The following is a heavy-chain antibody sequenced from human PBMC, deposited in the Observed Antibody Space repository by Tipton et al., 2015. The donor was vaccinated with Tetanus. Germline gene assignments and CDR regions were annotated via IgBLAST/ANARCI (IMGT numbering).Heavy chain of an antibody. Sequence: VQLVQSGAELKKPGESLKISCKGSGYRFTSQWIGWVRQMPGEGLEWVGIIYPGDSDTRISPSFDGQVTMSADKSISTAYLSWSSLKASDTAMYYCARRSRDGHTWDNFDIWGQGTMVKVSS. V-gene: IGHV5-51*01. D-gene: IGHD5-24*01. J-gene: IGHJ3*02. CDR2: IYPGDSDT. CDR1: GYRFTSQW. CDR3: ARRSRDGHTWDNFDI.